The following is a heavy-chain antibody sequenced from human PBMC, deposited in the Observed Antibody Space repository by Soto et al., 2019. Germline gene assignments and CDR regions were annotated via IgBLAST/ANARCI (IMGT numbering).Heavy chain of an antibody. CDR2: IKSKTDGGTT. CDR3: IVRYPYYVDY. J-gene: IGHJ4*02. Sequence: EVQLVESGGGLVKPGGSLRLSCAASGFTFSNAWMNWVRQAPGKGLEWVGRIKSKTDGGTTDYAAPVKGTFTISRDDSTNTLYLPMNRLKTEDTAVYYCIVRYPYYVDYWGQGTLVTVSS. V-gene: IGHV3-15*07. D-gene: IGHD1-26*01. CDR1: GFTFSNAW.